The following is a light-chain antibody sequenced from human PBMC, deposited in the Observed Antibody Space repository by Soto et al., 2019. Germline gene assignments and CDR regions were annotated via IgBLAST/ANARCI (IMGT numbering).Light chain of an antibody. J-gene: IGKJ2*01. V-gene: IGKV3-11*01. CDR2: DAS. CDR1: QXVSSY. Sequence: EIVLTQSPATLXLXPXEXXTXSXRASQXVSSYLAWYQQKPGQAPRLLIYDASNRATGIPARFSGSGSGTDFTLTISSLEPEDFAVYYCQQRSNWPPYTFGQGTKLEIK. CDR3: QQRSNWPPYT.